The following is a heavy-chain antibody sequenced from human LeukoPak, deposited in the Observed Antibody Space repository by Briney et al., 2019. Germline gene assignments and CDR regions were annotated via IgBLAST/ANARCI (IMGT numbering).Heavy chain of an antibody. V-gene: IGHV3-48*03. CDR3: ARVGRDGYNPLYYYYYYMDV. J-gene: IGHJ6*03. CDR1: GFTFSSYE. CDR2: ISSSGSTI. Sequence: GGSLRLSCAASGFTFSSYEMNWVRQAPGKGLEWVSYISSSGSTIYYADSVKGRFTISRDNAKNSLYLQMNSLRAEDTAVYYCARVGRDGYNPLYYYYYYMDVWGKGTTVTISS. D-gene: IGHD5-24*01.